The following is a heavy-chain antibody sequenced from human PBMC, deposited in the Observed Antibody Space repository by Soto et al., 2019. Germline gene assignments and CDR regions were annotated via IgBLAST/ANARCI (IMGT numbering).Heavy chain of an antibody. V-gene: IGHV1-69*06. CDR2: IIPIFGTA. CDR1: GGTFSSYA. D-gene: IGHD3-22*01. CDR3: ARAYTYYYDSSGYSLGFDP. J-gene: IGHJ5*02. Sequence: QVQLVQSGAEVKKPGSSVKVSCKASGGTFSSYAISWVRQAPGQGLEWMGGIIPIFGTANYAQKFQCRVTITADKSTSTAYMELSSLRSEDTAVYYCARAYTYYYDSSGYSLGFDPWGQGTLVTVSS.